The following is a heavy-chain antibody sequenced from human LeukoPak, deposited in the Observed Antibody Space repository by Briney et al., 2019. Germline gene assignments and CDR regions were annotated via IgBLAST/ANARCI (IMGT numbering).Heavy chain of an antibody. CDR2: IYYSGST. D-gene: IGHD3-22*01. J-gene: IGHJ4*02. V-gene: IGHV4-39*02. CDR3: ARDYYDSSGYYN. CDR1: GGSISSSSYY. Sequence: SETLSLTCTVSGGSISSSSYYWGWIRQPPGKGLEWIGGIYYSGSTYYNPSLKSRVTISVDTSKNQFSLKLSSVTAADTAVYYCARDYYDSSGYYNWGQGTLVTVSS.